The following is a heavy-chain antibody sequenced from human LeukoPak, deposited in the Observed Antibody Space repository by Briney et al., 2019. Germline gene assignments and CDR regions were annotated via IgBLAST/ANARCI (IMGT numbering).Heavy chain of an antibody. Sequence: GSLRLSCAVSGFIFSDYSMNWVRQPPGKGLEWIGEIYQSGSTNYNPSLKSRVTISVDESQNQFSLNLSSVTAADTAVYYCSTVRGVTTFDNWGQGTLVTVSS. CDR1: GFIFSDYS. V-gene: IGHV4-4*02. D-gene: IGHD3-10*01. CDR2: IYQSGST. CDR3: STVRGVTTFDN. J-gene: IGHJ4*02.